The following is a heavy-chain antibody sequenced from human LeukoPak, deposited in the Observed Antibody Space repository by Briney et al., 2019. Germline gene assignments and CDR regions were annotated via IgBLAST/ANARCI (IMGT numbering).Heavy chain of an antibody. CDR2: ISSSGSTI. CDR3: GKGLAYTYPYSGNMDV. J-gene: IGHJ6*03. D-gene: IGHD5-18*01. CDR1: GFTFSSYE. V-gene: IGHV3-48*03. Sequence: PGGSLRLSCAASGFTFSSYEMNWVRQTPGKGLEWVSYISSSGSTIYYADSVKGRFTISRDNSENTVSLQLNSLRVEDTAVYYCGKGLAYTYPYSGNMDVWGKGTTVTISS.